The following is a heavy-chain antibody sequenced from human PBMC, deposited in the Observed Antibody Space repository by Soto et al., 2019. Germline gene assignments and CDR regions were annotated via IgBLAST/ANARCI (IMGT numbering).Heavy chain of an antibody. CDR3: AKPPPNYGMDV. J-gene: IGHJ6*02. CDR1: GFTFSSYA. V-gene: IGHV3-23*01. CDR2: ITNTGGNT. Sequence: EVQLLESGGGLVQPGGSLRLSCAASGFTFSSYAMSWVRQAPGKGLEWVSSITNTGGNTYYTDSVKGRFTISRDNSKNPLSLQMNSLRAEDTAIYYCAKPPPNYGMDVWGQGTTVTVSS.